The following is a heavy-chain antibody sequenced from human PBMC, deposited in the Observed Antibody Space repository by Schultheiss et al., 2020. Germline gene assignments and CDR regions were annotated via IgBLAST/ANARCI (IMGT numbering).Heavy chain of an antibody. D-gene: IGHD6-13*01. CDR2: SSFDGSTK. Sequence: GGSLRLSCAASGFTFSGSAMHWVRQASGKGLGWVAASSFDGSTKDYADSVKGRFTISRDNSKNTLYLQMNSLRAEDTAVYYCAKDIPGGAAALDYWGQGTLVTVSS. V-gene: IGHV3-30-3*01. CDR3: AKDIPGGAAALDY. J-gene: IGHJ4*02. CDR1: GFTFSGSA.